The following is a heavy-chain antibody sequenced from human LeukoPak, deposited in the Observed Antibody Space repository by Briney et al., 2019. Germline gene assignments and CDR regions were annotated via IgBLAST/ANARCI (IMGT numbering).Heavy chain of an antibody. J-gene: IGHJ4*02. D-gene: IGHD3-9*01. V-gene: IGHV4-4*02. CDR3: ATHGYSELRYFDWSTNE. Sequence: SETLSLTCAVSGGSISSSNWWSWFRQPPGKGLKWIGEIYHSGSTNYNPSLKSRVTMSVDKSKNQFSLKLSSVTAADTAVYYCATHGYSELRYFDWSTNEWGQGTLVTVSS. CDR1: GGSISSSNW. CDR2: IYHSGST.